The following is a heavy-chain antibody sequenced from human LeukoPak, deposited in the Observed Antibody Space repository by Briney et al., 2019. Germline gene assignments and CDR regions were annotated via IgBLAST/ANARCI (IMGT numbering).Heavy chain of an antibody. V-gene: IGHV4-4*07. CDR1: GGSISSYY. CDR2: IYTSGST. Sequence: SETLSLTCTVSGGSISSYYWSWIRQPAGKGLERIGRIYTSGSTYYNPSLKSRVTMSVDTSKNQFSLKLGSVTAADTAVYFCARGPYCGGDCYFAYWGQGTLVTVSS. CDR3: ARGPYCGGDCYFAY. D-gene: IGHD2-21*02. J-gene: IGHJ4*02.